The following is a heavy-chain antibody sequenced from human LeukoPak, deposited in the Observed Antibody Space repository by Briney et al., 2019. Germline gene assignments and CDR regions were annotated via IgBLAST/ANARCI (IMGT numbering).Heavy chain of an antibody. D-gene: IGHD3-3*01. J-gene: IGHJ5*02. CDR3: ARSLFDFWSGYFT. CDR1: GGSFSGYY. V-gene: IGHV4-34*01. CDR2: INHSGST. Sequence: SETLSRTCAVYGGSFSGYYWSWIRQPPGKGLEWIGEINHSGSTNYNPSLKSRVTISVDTSKNQFSLKLSSVTAADTAVYYCARSLFDFWSGYFTWGQGTLVTVSS.